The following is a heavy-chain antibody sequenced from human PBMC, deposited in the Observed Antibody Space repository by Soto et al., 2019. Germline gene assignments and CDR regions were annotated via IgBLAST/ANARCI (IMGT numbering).Heavy chain of an antibody. CDR1: GFTFSSYA. V-gene: IGHV3-23*01. CDR2: ISGSGGST. CDR3: AKDSNLYSYYYDSSGSPFDY. J-gene: IGHJ4*02. D-gene: IGHD3-22*01. Sequence: GGSLRLSCAASGFTFSSYAMSWVRQAPGKGLEWVSAISGSGGSTYYADSVKGRFTISRDNSKNTLYLQMNSLRAEDTAVYYCAKDSNLYSYYYDSSGSPFDYWGQGTLVTVSS.